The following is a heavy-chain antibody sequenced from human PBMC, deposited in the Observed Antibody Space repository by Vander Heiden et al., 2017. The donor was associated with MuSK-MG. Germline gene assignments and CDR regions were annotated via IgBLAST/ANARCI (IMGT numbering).Heavy chain of an antibody. CDR1: GFTFSNYW. V-gene: IGHV3-7*01. J-gene: IGHJ5*02. CDR3: LGSGIYAA. Sequence: EVQLVESGGGLVQPGGSLRLSCAASGFTFSNYWMTWVRQAPGKGLEWVANINPDGSERYHVDSVKGRFTISRDNARNSLFLHMNSLRADDTAVYYCLGSGIYAAWGQGTLVTVSS. CDR2: INPDGSER. D-gene: IGHD3-10*01.